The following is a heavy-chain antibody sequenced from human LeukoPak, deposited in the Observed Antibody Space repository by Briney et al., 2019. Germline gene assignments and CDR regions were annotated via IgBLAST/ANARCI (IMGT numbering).Heavy chain of an antibody. J-gene: IGHJ4*02. Sequence: GGSLRLSCAASGFTFSNYWMSWVRQAPGKGLEWVANINQHGTDKYYVDSVRGRFTISRDNAKNSLYLQMNSLRAEDTAVYYCAANGGPLDFWGQGTLVTVSS. D-gene: IGHD4-23*01. CDR1: GFTFSNYW. CDR2: INQHGTDK. CDR3: AANGGPLDF. V-gene: IGHV3-7*05.